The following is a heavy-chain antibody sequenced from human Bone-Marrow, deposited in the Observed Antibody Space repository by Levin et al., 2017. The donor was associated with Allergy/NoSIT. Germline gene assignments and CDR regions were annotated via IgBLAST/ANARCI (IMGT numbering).Heavy chain of an antibody. J-gene: IGHJ3*01. CDR2: IYWNDDK. V-gene: IGHV2-5*01. Sequence: SGPTLVKPTQTLTLTCTFSGFSLTTDGVGVGWIRQPPGKALEWLALIYWNDDKRYSPSLKSRLTITKDTSKNQVVLTLTNVDPVDTATYYCAHEGGYCSNTGDGLCYSSGAFDVWGQGTMVAVSS. CDR3: AHEGGYCSNTGDGLCYSSGAFDV. D-gene: IGHD2-2*01. CDR1: GFSLTTDGVG.